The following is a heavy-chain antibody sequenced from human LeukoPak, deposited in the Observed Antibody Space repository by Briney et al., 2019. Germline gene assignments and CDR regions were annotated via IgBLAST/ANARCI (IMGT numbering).Heavy chain of an antibody. CDR1: GYTFTSYD. D-gene: IGHD2-15*01. Sequence: WASVKVSCKASGYTFTSYDINWVRQATGQGLEWMGRMNPNSGNTGYVQKFQGRVTMTRNTSISTAYMELSSLRSEDTAVYYCAVGEYCSGGSCYYYYGMDVWGQGTTVTVSS. CDR3: AVGEYCSGGSCYYYYGMDV. J-gene: IGHJ6*02. CDR2: MNPNSGNT. V-gene: IGHV1-8*01.